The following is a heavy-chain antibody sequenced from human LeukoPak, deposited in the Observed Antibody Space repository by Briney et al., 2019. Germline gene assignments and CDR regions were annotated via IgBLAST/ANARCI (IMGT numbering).Heavy chain of an antibody. D-gene: IGHD5-24*01. CDR1: GFTFRNYA. CDR2: ISYDGVHK. CDR3: ARDEYDGYNLGPSIY. Sequence: GGSLRLSCAASGFTFRNYAVHWVRQTPDKGLEWVAVISYDGVHKNYADSVKGRFTISRDDRKNTLYLQMNSLRTEDTGLYYCARDEYDGYNLGPSIYWGQGTLVPVSS. J-gene: IGHJ4*02. V-gene: IGHV3-30*04.